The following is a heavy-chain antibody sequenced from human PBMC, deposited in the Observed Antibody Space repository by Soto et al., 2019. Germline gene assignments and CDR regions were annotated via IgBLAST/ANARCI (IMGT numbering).Heavy chain of an antibody. CDR3: ARALSPMVRGAKGYYYYYYMDV. CDR2: IYYSGST. J-gene: IGHJ6*03. Sequence: PLETLCLTCSVSGGSIGGYGGTWIRQPPGEGLEWIGCIYYSGSTNYNPSLKSRVTISVDTSKNQFSLKLSSVTAADTAVYYCARALSPMVRGAKGYYYYYYMDVWGKGTTVTVSS. CDR1: GGSIGGYG. V-gene: IGHV4-59*01. D-gene: IGHD3-10*01.